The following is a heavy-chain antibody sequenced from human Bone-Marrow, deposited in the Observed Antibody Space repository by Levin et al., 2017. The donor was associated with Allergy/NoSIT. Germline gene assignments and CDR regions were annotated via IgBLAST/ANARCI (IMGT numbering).Heavy chain of an antibody. CDR2: IKNKDFGRAT. CDR3: TTGVVGASHDGY. CDR1: GYTFHSAW. V-gene: IGHV3-15*01. Sequence: PGGSLRLSCVGSGYTFHSAWMSWVRQTPEKGLEWLAHIKNKDFGRATDYAAPVKGRFTIFRDDSRNTLYLQMNSLKTEDTAVYYCTTGVVGASHDGYWGQGTLVTVSS. D-gene: IGHD2-15*01. J-gene: IGHJ1*01.